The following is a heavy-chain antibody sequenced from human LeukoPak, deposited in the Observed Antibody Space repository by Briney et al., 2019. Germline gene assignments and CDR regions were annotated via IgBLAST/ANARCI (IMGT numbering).Heavy chain of an antibody. Sequence: PSETLSLTCTVSGGSISSGVFYWSWIRQHPGKGLEWIGFVHNSGSTNYNPSLKSRFTISVDTSKNQFSLKLTSVTAADTAVYYCARDEAPSRWFLWGQGTLVTVSS. CDR2: VHNSGST. V-gene: IGHV4-31*03. CDR1: GGSISSGVFY. J-gene: IGHJ4*02. D-gene: IGHD4-23*01. CDR3: ARDEAPSRWFL.